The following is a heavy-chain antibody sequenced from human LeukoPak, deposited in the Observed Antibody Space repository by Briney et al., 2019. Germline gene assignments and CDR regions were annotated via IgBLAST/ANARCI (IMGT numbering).Heavy chain of an antibody. Sequence: GGSLRLSCAASGFTFSSYWMSWVRQAPGKGLEWVAYINKNGGTINYPNSVKGRFTISRDNTKNSLYLQMNSLRAEDTAVYYCARDKGVSSAYDYWGQGTLVAVSS. J-gene: IGHJ4*02. CDR1: GFTFSSYW. D-gene: IGHD6-25*01. CDR2: INKNGGTI. V-gene: IGHV3-48*04. CDR3: ARDKGVSSAYDY.